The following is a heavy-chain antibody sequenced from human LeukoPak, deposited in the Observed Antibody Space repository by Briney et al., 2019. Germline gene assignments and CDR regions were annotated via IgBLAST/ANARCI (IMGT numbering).Heavy chain of an antibody. CDR3: ARELLYYYYYMDV. V-gene: IGHV4-59*12. CDR1: GGSISSYY. D-gene: IGHD3-10*01. J-gene: IGHJ6*03. CDR2: IYYSGST. Sequence: SPTLSLTCTVSGGSISSYYWSWIRQPPGKGLEWIGYIYYSGSTNYNPSLKSRVPISVDTPKNQFSLKLSSVTAADTAVYYCARELLYYYYYMDVWGKGTTVTVSS.